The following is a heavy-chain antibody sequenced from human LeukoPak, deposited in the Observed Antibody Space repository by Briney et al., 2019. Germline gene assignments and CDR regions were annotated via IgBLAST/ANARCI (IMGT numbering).Heavy chain of an antibody. CDR1: GGTFSSYA. J-gene: IGHJ4*01. CDR2: IIPIFVTA. CDR3: ARESSYSSSWGTFDY. V-gene: IGHV1-69*13. Sequence: ASVKVSCKASGGTFSSYAISWVRQAPGQGLEWMGGIIPIFVTANYAQKFQGRVTITADESTSTAYMELSSLRSEDTAVYYCARESSYSSSWGTFDYWGQGTLVTVSS. D-gene: IGHD6-13*01.